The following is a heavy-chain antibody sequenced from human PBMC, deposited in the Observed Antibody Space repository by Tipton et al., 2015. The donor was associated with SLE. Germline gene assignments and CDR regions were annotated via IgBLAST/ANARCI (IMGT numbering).Heavy chain of an antibody. CDR1: GGSISSGGYY. Sequence: TLSLTCTVSGGSISSGGYYWSWIRQHQGKGLEWIGYIYYSGSTYYNPSLKSRVTISVDTSKNQFSLKLSSVTAADTAVYYCAREEENDFWSGGDAFDIWGQGTMVTVSS. D-gene: IGHD3-3*01. CDR3: AREEENDFWSGGDAFDI. CDR2: IYYSGST. V-gene: IGHV4-31*03. J-gene: IGHJ3*02.